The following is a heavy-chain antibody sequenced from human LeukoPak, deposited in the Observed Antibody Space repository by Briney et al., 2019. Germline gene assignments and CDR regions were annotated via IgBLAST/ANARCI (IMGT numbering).Heavy chain of an antibody. CDR2: IRYDGINK. V-gene: IGHV3-30*02. CDR1: EFTFRTYG. J-gene: IGHJ4*02. Sequence: GGSLRLSCAASEFTFRTYGMHWVRQAPGKGLEWVAFIRYDGINKYYADSMKGRFTISRDNSKNTLYLQMNSLRAEDTAVYYCAKDFNRYSGYDGSFDYWGQGTLVTVSS. CDR3: AKDFNRYSGYDGSFDY. D-gene: IGHD5-12*01.